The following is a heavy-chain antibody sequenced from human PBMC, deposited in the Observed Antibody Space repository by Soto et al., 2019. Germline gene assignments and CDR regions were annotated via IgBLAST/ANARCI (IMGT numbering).Heavy chain of an antibody. CDR1: GYTFTSYG. J-gene: IGHJ4*02. V-gene: IGHV1-69*13. D-gene: IGHD6-13*01. CDR2: IVPIYRTA. CDR3: ARDSGAKLSSS. Sequence: SVKVSCKASGYTFTSYGISWVRQAPGQGLEWLGGIVPIYRTADYAQKFQGRVTITADESTRTVYMELSSLKSQDTALYYCARDSGAKLSSSWGQGTLVTV.